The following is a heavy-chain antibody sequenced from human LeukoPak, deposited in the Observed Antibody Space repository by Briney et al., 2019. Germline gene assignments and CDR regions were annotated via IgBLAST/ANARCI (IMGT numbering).Heavy chain of an antibody. J-gene: IGHJ4*02. V-gene: IGHV3-23*01. D-gene: IGHD5-12*01. CDR1: GFSLSNSA. CDR2: IIASSGST. Sequence: GGSLRLSCAASGFSLSNSAMSWVRQAPGKGREWVSLIIASSGSTFYADSVKGRFTISRDNSKNTLYLQMTSLRAEDTAVYYCAKGAYDYIEMGYFDYWGQGTLVTVSS. CDR3: AKGAYDYIEMGYFDY.